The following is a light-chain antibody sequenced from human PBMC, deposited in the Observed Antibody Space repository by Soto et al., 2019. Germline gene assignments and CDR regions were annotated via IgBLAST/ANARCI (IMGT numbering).Light chain of an antibody. Sequence: AIRMTQSPSSFSASTGDRVTITCRASQGISSYLAWYQQKPGKAPKLLIYAASTLQSGVPSRFSGSGSGTDFTLTISCLQSEDFATYSCQQYYSYPPAFGQGTKVEIK. J-gene: IGKJ1*01. CDR3: QQYYSYPPA. V-gene: IGKV1-8*01. CDR1: QGISSY. CDR2: AAS.